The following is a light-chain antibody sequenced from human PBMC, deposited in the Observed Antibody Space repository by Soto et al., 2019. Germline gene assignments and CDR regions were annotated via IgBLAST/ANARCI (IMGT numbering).Light chain of an antibody. CDR3: LMYSTWLPQYT. J-gene: IGKJ2*01. CDR2: DAS. V-gene: IGKV3-15*01. Sequence: EIGMTQSPATLSVSLGERVTLYCRASQSVSSYLAWYQQKPGQAPRLLISDASTRATDIPDRVSGSESWTDFTLTISSLKSTDLAVYYCLMYSTWLPQYTVGQGTKLEI. CDR1: QSVSSY.